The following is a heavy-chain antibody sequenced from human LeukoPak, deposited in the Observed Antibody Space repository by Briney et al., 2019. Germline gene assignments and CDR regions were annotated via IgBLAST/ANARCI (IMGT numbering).Heavy chain of an antibody. CDR2: IIPIFGTA. V-gene: IGHV1-69*06. D-gene: IGHD3-10*01. CDR1: GGTFSSYA. Sequence: SVKVSCKASGGTFSSYAISWVPQAPGQGLEWMGRIIPIFGTANYAQKFQGRVTITADKSTSTAYMELSSLRSEDTAVYYCALRSMLWFGESGVWFDPWGQGTLVTVSS. J-gene: IGHJ5*02. CDR3: ALRSMLWFGESGVWFDP.